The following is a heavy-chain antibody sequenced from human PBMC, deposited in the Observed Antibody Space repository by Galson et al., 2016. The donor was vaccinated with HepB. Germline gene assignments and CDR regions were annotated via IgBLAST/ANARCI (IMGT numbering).Heavy chain of an antibody. D-gene: IGHD2-15*01. CDR3: ARFIVVVVAHGMDV. V-gene: IGHV1-69*13. J-gene: IGHJ6*02. Sequence: SVKVSCKASGGTISNYAISWVRQAPGQGLEWMGGIMSPTGSPNYAQKFQGRVTIGADESTNTAYMEMSSLRSEDTAVYYCARFIVVVVAHGMDVWGQGTTVIVSS. CDR1: GGTISNYA. CDR2: IMSPTGSP.